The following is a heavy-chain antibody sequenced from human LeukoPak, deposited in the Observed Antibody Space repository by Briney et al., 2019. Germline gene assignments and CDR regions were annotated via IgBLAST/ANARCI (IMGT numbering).Heavy chain of an antibody. CDR3: ARDVAGFDY. Sequence: SSETLSLTCTVSGGSISSSSYYWGWIRQPPGKGLEWIGSIYYSGSTYYNPSLKSRVTISVDTSKNQFSLKLSSVTAADTAVYYCARDVAGFDYWGQGTLVTVSS. J-gene: IGHJ4*02. V-gene: IGHV4-39*07. CDR1: GGSISSSSYY. D-gene: IGHD6-19*01. CDR2: IYYSGST.